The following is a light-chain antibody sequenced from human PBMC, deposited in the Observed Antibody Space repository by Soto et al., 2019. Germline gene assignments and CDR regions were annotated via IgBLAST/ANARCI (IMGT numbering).Light chain of an antibody. J-gene: IGKJ4*01. CDR2: EVS. Sequence: DIVMTQTPLSLSVTPGQPASISCKSTQSLHSDGKTYLYWYLQKPGQPPQLLIFEVSNRFSGVPDRFSGSGLGTDFTLKISRVEAEDVGVYYCMQSLHFPLTFGGGTKVEIK. V-gene: IGKV2D-29*01. CDR3: MQSLHFPLT. CDR1: QSLHSDGKTY.